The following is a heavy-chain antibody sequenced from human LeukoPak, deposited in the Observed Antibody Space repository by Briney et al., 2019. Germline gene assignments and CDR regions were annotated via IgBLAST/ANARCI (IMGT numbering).Heavy chain of an antibody. CDR1: GGTFSSYA. D-gene: IGHD3-10*01. J-gene: IGHJ4*02. CDR3: ARGYYYGSGGIDY. CDR2: IIPILGIA. Sequence: SVKVSCKASGGTFSSYAISWVRQAPGQGLEWMGRIIPILGIANYAQKFQGRVTITADKSTSTAYMELSSLRSEDTAVYYCARGYYYGSGGIDYWGQGTLVTVSS. V-gene: IGHV1-69*04.